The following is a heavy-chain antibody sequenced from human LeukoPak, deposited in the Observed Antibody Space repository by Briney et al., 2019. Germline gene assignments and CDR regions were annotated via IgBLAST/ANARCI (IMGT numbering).Heavy chain of an antibody. V-gene: IGHV3-30*04. J-gene: IGHJ4*02. CDR3: AGSFRGYSYGCLGY. D-gene: IGHD5-18*01. CDR1: GFTFSSYA. Sequence: GGSLRLSCAASGFTFSSYAMHWVRQAPGKGLEWVAVISYDGSNKYYADSVKGRFTLSRDNSKNTLYLQMNSLRAEDTAVYYCAGSFRGYSYGCLGYWGQGTLVTVSS. CDR2: ISYDGSNK.